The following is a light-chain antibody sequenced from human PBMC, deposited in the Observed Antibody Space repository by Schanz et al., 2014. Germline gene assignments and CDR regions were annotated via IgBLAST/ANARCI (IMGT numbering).Light chain of an antibody. CDR1: SSDVGSYNL. Sequence: QSVLTQPASVSGSPGQSITISCTGTSSDVGSYNLVSWYQQHPGKAPKLMIYEGSKRPSGVPDRFSASKSGTSASLAISGLQSEDEADYYCAAWDDSLNGFYVFGTGTKLTVL. J-gene: IGLJ1*01. CDR2: EGS. CDR3: AAWDDSLNGFYV. V-gene: IGLV2-14*02.